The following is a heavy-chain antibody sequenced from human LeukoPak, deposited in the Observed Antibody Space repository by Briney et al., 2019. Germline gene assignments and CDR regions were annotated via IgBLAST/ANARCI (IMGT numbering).Heavy chain of an antibody. CDR2: INTNTGNP. J-gene: IGHJ4*02. D-gene: IGHD3-22*01. CDR3: ARAIRRIRDDSSGLDY. V-gene: IGHV7-4-1*02. CDR1: GYTFTSYA. Sequence: GASVKVSCKASGYTFTSYAMNWVRQAPGQGLEWMGWINTNTGNPTYAQGFTGRFVFSLDTSVSTAYLQISSLKAEDTAVYYCARAIRRIRDDSSGLDYWGQGTLVTVSS.